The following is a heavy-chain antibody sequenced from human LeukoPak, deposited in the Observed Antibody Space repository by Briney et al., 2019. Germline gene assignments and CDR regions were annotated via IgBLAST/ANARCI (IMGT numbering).Heavy chain of an antibody. CDR2: IYHSGST. V-gene: IGHV4-38-2*01. D-gene: IGHD3-22*01. CDR1: GYSISSGYY. Sequence: SETPSLTCAVSGYSISSGYYWGWIRQPPGKGLEWIGSIYHSGSTYYNPSLKSRVTISVDTSKNQFSLKLSSVTAADTAVYYCASLSPYDSSGYWDWNFDYWGQGTLVTVSS. CDR3: ASLSPYDSSGYWDWNFDY. J-gene: IGHJ4*02.